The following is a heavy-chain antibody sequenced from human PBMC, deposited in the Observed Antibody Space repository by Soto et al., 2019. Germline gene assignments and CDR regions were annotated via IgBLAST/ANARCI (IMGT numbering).Heavy chain of an antibody. CDR3: AKTSKRGDAQGYCSGGSCYYYGMDV. J-gene: IGHJ6*02. D-gene: IGHD2-15*01. CDR1: GFTFSSYG. V-gene: IGHV3-30*18. CDR2: ISYDGSNK. Sequence: ESGGGVVQPGRSLRLSCAASGFTFSSYGMHWVRQAPGKGLEWVAVISYDGSNKYYADSVKGRFTISRDNSKNTLYLQMNSLRAEDTAVYYCAKTSKRGDAQGYCSGGSCYYYGMDVWGQGTTVTVSS.